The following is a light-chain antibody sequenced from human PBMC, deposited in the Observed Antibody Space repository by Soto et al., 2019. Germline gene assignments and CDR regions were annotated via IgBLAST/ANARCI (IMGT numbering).Light chain of an antibody. CDR2: EVS. CDR1: SSDVDDYKY. CDR3: SSYTDSSNPHVV. V-gene: IGLV2-14*01. Sequence: QSALTQPASVSGSPGQSITISCTGTSSDVDDYKYVSWYQQHPGKAPKLMIYEVSNRPSGVSNRFSGSKSGNTASLTISGLQAEDEADYYCSSYTDSSNPHVVFGGGTKVTVL. J-gene: IGLJ2*01.